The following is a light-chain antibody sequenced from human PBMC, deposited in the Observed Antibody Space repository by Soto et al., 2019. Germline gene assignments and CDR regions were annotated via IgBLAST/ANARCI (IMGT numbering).Light chain of an antibody. J-gene: IGLJ2*01. V-gene: IGLV2-14*01. CDR2: DVS. CDR1: SSDVGGYNY. CDR3: SSYTSSSTPYVV. Sequence: QSALTQPASVSGSPGQSITISCTGTSSDVGGYNYVSWYQQHPGKAPKLMIYDVSNRPSGVSNRFSGSKSGNTASLTISGLQAEDEAEYYCSSYTSSSTPYVVFGGGTKQTVL.